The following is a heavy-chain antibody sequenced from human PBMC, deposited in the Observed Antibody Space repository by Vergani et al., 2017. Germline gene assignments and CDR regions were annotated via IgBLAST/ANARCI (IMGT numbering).Heavy chain of an antibody. J-gene: IGHJ4*02. V-gene: IGHV3-33*08. CDR2: TWYEGNNN. D-gene: IGHD5-24*01. CDR3: ARETRDTPSSLDY. CDR1: GFTFSSYS. Sequence: VQRVESGGGLVKRGGSLRLSCAASGFTFSSYSMNWVRQAPGRGLEWVSMTWYEGNNNYYADSVKGRFTISKDISKNTLYLQMNSLRGDDTAVYYCARETRDTPSSLDYWGQGTLVTVSS.